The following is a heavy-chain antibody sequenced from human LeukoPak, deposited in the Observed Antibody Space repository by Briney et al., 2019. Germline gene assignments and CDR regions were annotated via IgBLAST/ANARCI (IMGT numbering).Heavy chain of an antibody. Sequence: PSETLSLTCTVSGGSISSHYWSWIRQPPGQGLEWIGYIYYSGSTNYNPSLKSRVTISVDTSKNQFSLKLSSVTAADTAVYYCARLAIFGVAFPEYFDYWGQGTLVTVSS. CDR2: IYYSGST. J-gene: IGHJ4*02. CDR3: ARLAIFGVAFPEYFDY. V-gene: IGHV4-59*11. D-gene: IGHD3-3*01. CDR1: GGSISSHY.